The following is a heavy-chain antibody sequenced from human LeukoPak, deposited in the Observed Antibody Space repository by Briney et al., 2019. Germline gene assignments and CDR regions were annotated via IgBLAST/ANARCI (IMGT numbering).Heavy chain of an antibody. D-gene: IGHD3-9*01. J-gene: IGHJ4*02. Sequence: GASVKVSCKASGYSFTSNYMHWVRQAPGQGLEWMGIINPSGGSTTYAQKFQGRVTTTRDTSTSTVYTELSSLRSEDTAVYYCAREGYDILTGYPMFDYWGQGTLVTVSS. V-gene: IGHV1-46*01. CDR2: INPSGGST. CDR1: GYSFTSNY. CDR3: AREGYDILTGYPMFDY.